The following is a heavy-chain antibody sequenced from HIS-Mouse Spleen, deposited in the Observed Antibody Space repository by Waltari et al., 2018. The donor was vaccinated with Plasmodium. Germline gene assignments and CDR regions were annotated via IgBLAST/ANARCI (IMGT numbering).Heavy chain of an antibody. Sequence: EVQLVESGGGLVQPGGSLRLSCAASGFTVSSNYMSWVRQAPGKGLGWVSVIYSGGSTYYADSVKGRFTISRDNSKNTLYLQMNSLRAEDTAVYYCATPRVGGSYFDYWGQGTLVTVSS. CDR3: ATPRVGGSYFDY. J-gene: IGHJ4*02. D-gene: IGHD1-26*01. V-gene: IGHV3-66*01. CDR1: GFTVSSNY. CDR2: IYSGGST.